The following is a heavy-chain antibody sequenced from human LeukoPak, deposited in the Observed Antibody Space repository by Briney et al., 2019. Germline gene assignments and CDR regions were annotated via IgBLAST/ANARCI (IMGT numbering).Heavy chain of an antibody. CDR2: INHSGST. CDR3: ARKGRGDSSAYPI. J-gene: IGHJ4*02. CDR1: GGSFSGYD. V-gene: IGHV4-34*01. Sequence: SETLSLTCAVYGGSFSGYDWSWIRQPPGKGLEWMGEINHSGSTNYNPSLKSRVTISLDTSKNQFPLNLNSVTAADTAVYYCARKGRGDSSAYPIWGQGTPVTVSS. D-gene: IGHD6-13*01.